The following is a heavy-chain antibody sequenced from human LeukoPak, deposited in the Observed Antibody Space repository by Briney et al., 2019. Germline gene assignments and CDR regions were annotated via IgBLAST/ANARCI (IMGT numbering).Heavy chain of an antibody. V-gene: IGHV3-74*01. CDR3: VAIVSARPI. CDR2: IDSDGSTT. J-gene: IGHJ4*02. D-gene: IGHD6-6*01. Sequence: GGSLRLSCAASGFTFSSNWMHWVRQAPGKGLVWVSRIDSDGSTTNLADSVKGRFTISRDNSKNTLYLQMNSLRAEDTAVYHCVAIVSARPIWGQGTLVTVSS. CDR1: GFTFSSNW.